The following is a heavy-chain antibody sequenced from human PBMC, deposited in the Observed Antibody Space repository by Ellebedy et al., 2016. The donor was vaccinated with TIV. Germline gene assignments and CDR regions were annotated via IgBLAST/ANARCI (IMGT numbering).Heavy chain of an antibody. CDR1: GYTFTDFY. V-gene: IGHV1-2*02. CDR2: INPNGGSS. J-gene: IGHJ4*02. Sequence: ASVKVSXKASGYTFTDFYLHWVRQAPGQGLEWMGWINPNGGSSNYAQKFQGRVIMTRDTSISTAYMELSSLKSDDTAVYYCARDLRLYGSGWSPLGYWGQGTLVTVSS. D-gene: IGHD6-19*01. CDR3: ARDLRLYGSGWSPLGY.